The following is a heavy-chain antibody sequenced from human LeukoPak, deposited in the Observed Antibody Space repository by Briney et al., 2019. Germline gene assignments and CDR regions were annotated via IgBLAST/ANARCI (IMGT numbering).Heavy chain of an antibody. J-gene: IGHJ4*02. D-gene: IGHD1-26*01. CDR3: AKDLGGGGSYFDPYYYFDY. V-gene: IGHV3-23*01. CDR2: ISGSGGST. Sequence: PGGSLRLSCAASGFTFSSYATSWVRQAPGKGLEWVSAISGSGGSTYYADSVKGRFTISRDNSKNTLYLQMNSLRAEDTAVYYCAKDLGGGGSYFDPYYYFDYWGQGTLVTVSS. CDR1: GFTFSSYA.